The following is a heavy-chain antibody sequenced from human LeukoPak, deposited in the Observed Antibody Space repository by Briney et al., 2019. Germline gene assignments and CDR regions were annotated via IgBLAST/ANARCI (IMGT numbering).Heavy chain of an antibody. D-gene: IGHD3-10*01. CDR1: GGSFSGYY. Sequence: PSETLSLTCAVYGGSFSGYYWSWIRQPPGKWLEWIGEINHSGSTNYNPSLKSRVTISVDTSKNQFSLKLSSVTAADTAVYYCARGPLGRHTVRLAYWGQGTLVTVSS. CDR3: ARGPLGRHTVRLAY. V-gene: IGHV4-34*01. CDR2: INHSGST. J-gene: IGHJ4*02.